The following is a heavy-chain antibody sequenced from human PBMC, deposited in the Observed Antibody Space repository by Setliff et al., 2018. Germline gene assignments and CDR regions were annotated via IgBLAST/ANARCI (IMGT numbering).Heavy chain of an antibody. J-gene: IGHJ3*02. Sequence: PGEPLKISCKGSGYTFTNYWIAWVRQMPGKGLEYMGIIYPADSDTTYSPSFQGQVTISADKSINTAYLQWSSLKASDTAIYYCARVGPLTDDAFDIWGQGTMVTVSS. CDR1: GYTFTNYW. CDR2: IYPADSDT. D-gene: IGHD1-26*01. V-gene: IGHV5-51*01. CDR3: ARVGPLTDDAFDI.